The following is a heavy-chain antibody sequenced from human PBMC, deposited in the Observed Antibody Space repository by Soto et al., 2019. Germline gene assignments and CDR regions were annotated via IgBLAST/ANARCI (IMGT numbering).Heavy chain of an antibody. Sequence: PSETLSLTCTVSGGSISSSSYYWGWIRQPPGKGLEWIGSIYYSGSTYYNPSLKSRVTISVDTSKNQFSLKLSSVTAADTAVYYCARGLPDYYGSGSYLTWGQGTLVTVSS. CDR1: GGSISSSSYY. V-gene: IGHV4-39*01. D-gene: IGHD3-10*01. CDR3: ARGLPDYYGSGSYLT. CDR2: IYYSGST. J-gene: IGHJ4*02.